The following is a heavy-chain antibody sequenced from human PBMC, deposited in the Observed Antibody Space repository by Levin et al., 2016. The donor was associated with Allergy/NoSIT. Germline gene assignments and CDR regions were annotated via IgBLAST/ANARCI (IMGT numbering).Heavy chain of an antibody. V-gene: IGHV4-59*08. J-gene: IGHJ4*02. Sequence: WIRQPPGKGLEWIGYIHYSGSTNYNPSLKSRVTISVDTSKNQFSLKLSSVTAADTAVYYCARQPNDYLIQYWGQGTLVTVSS. CDR2: IHYSGST. CDR3: ARQPNDYLIQY. D-gene: IGHD3-16*01.